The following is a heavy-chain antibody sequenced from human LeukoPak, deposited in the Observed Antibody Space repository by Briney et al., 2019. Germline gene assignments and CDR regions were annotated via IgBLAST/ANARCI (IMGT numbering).Heavy chain of an antibody. Sequence: PGGSLRLFCAGSGFTFSFYSLNWVRQAPGRGLEWVSFISGSGSDIFYADSVKGRFTISRDNAKNSVSLRMDSLRGDDTAVYYCARDIGGSYSAIDYWGQGMLVTVSS. J-gene: IGHJ4*02. CDR2: ISGSGSDI. D-gene: IGHD1-26*01. CDR3: ARDIGGSYSAIDY. CDR1: GFTFSFYS. V-gene: IGHV3-21*05.